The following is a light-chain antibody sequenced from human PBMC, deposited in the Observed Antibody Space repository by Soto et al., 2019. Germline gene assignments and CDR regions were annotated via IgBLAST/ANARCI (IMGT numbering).Light chain of an antibody. Sequence: DIVMTQSPDSLAVSLGERATINCKSSQSVLYSSNNKNYLAWYQQKPGQPPKLLIYWASTRESGVPDRFSGSGSGTDFTLTISSLQAEDAAVYYCKQYYSTPGRTFGQGTKVEIK. CDR3: KQYYSTPGRT. CDR2: WAS. CDR1: QSVLYSSNNKNY. J-gene: IGKJ1*01. V-gene: IGKV4-1*01.